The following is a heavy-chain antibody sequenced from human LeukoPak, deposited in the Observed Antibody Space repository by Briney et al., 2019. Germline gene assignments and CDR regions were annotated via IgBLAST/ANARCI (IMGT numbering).Heavy chain of an antibody. Sequence: RPSETLSLXXXVSGFSITTGYYWAWIRQPPGKGLEWIGTIFRIGSTYQNPSLKSRVTISVDTSKNQFSLKLSSVTAADTAVYYCAREGIMITFGGVIVTANWFDPWGQGTLVTVSS. CDR2: IFRIGST. CDR3: AREGIMITFGGVIVTANWFDP. V-gene: IGHV4-38-2*02. D-gene: IGHD3-16*02. CDR1: GFSITTGYY. J-gene: IGHJ5*02.